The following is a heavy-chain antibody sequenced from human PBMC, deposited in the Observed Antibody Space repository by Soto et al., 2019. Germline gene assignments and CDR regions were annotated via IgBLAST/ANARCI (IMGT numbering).Heavy chain of an antibody. V-gene: IGHV3-30*18. J-gene: IGHJ4*02. CDR2: ISYDGSNK. D-gene: IGHD6-19*01. CDR3: AKDYGSSGWTFDY. Sequence: QVQLVESGGGVVQPGRSLRLSCAASGFTFSSYGMHWVRQAPGKGLEWVAVISYDGSNKYYADSVKGRFTISRDNSKNTLYLQMNSLRAEDTAVYYCAKDYGSSGWTFDYRGQGTLVTVSS. CDR1: GFTFSSYG.